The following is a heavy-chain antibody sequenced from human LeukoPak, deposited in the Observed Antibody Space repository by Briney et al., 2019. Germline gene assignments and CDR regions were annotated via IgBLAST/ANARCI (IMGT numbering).Heavy chain of an antibody. D-gene: IGHD2-8*01. CDR3: ARTSRYRTVGFDP. CDR1: GGSISSGGYY. J-gene: IGHJ5*02. CDR2: IYYSGST. Sequence: SETLSLTCTVSGGSISSGGYYWSWVRQHPGKGLEWIGYIYYSGSTYYNPSLKSRVTISVDTSKNQFSLKLSSVTAADTAVYYCARTSRYRTVGFDPWGQGTLVTVSS. V-gene: IGHV4-31*03.